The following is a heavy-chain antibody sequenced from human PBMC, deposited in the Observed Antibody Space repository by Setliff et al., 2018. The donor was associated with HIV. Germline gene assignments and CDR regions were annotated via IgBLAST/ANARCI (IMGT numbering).Heavy chain of an antibody. V-gene: IGHV4-34*01. CDR1: GGSFSGYY. D-gene: IGHD2-21*02. Sequence: SETLSLTCAVYGGSFSGYYWSWIRQPPGKGLEWIGEINHSGSTNYNPSLKSRVTISVDTSKDQFSLQLSSVTAADTAVYYCARDVGLCGVDCWPYFYFDLWGRGNLVTVSS. CDR2: INHSGST. CDR3: ARDVGLCGVDCWPYFYFDL. J-gene: IGHJ2*01.